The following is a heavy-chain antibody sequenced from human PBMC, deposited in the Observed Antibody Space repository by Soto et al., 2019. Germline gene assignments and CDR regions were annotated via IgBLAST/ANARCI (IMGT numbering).Heavy chain of an antibody. D-gene: IGHD3-3*02. Sequence: QLQLQESGPGLVKPSETLSLTCTVSGGSISSSSYYWGWIRQPPGKGLEWIGSIYYSGSTYYNPALTSRVTISADTSKNPFSLTLSSVTAADTAVYYCASPKIAFYNWFDPWGQGTLVTVSS. CDR1: GGSISSSSYY. CDR2: IYYSGST. J-gene: IGHJ5*02. CDR3: ASPKIAFYNWFDP. V-gene: IGHV4-39*01.